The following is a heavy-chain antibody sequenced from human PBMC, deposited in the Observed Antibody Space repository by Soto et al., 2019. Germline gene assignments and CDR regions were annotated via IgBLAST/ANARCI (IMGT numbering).Heavy chain of an antibody. CDR1: GYTFTSYD. J-gene: IGHJ6*03. CDR2: MNPNSGNT. Sequence: ASVKVSCKASGYTFTSYDINWVRQATGQGLEWMGWMNPNSGNTGYEQKFQGRVTMTRNTSISTAYMELSSLRSEDTAVYYCAREDYDFWSGYTYYYYYMDVWGKGTTVTVSS. CDR3: AREDYDFWSGYTYYYYYMDV. D-gene: IGHD3-3*01. V-gene: IGHV1-8*01.